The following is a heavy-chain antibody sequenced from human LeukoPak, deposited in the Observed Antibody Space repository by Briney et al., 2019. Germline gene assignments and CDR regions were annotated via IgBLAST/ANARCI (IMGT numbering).Heavy chain of an antibody. Sequence: GGSLRLSCAASGFTFSSYGMHWVRQAPGKGLEWVAFIRYDGSNKYYADSVKGRFTISRDNSKNTLYLQMNSLRAEDTAVYYCAKDLLGYCSGGSCSGGDCWGQGTLVTVSS. D-gene: IGHD2-15*01. CDR2: IRYDGSNK. CDR1: GFTFSSYG. J-gene: IGHJ4*02. V-gene: IGHV3-30*02. CDR3: AKDLLGYCSGGSCSGGDC.